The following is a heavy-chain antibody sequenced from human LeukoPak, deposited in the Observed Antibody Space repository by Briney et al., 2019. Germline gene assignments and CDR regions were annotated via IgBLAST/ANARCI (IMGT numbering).Heavy chain of an antibody. D-gene: IGHD3-22*01. V-gene: IGHV4-38-2*02. CDR3: ARLIGVTSITMIVVVPRQNWFDP. Sequence: PSETLSLTCTVSGYSISSGYYWGWIRQPPGKGLEWIGSIYYSGSTYYNPSLKSRVTISVDTSKNQFSLKLSSVTAADTAVYYCARLIGVTSITMIVVVPRQNWFDPWGQGTLVTVSS. CDR1: GYSISSGYY. J-gene: IGHJ5*02. CDR2: IYYSGST.